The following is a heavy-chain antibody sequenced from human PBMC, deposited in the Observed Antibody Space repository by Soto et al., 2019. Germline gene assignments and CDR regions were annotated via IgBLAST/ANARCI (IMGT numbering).Heavy chain of an antibody. J-gene: IGHJ6*04. V-gene: IGHV1-18*04. Sequence: QAQLLQSGGELKKSGASVKVSCKASGYTFNTYGISWVRQAPGQGLEWMAWISINNGNTNFAQKLQGRVTLTTDASTGSGEMELGILCSDDTPVYYCAIVVAVANSNYAMDVWGKGTTVTVSS. D-gene: IGHD6-19*01. CDR3: AIVVAVANSNYAMDV. CDR1: GYTFNTYG. CDR2: ISINNGNT.